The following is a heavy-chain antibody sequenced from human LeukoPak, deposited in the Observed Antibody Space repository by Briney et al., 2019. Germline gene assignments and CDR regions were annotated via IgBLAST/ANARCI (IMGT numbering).Heavy chain of an antibody. CDR1: GGTFSSYA. Sequence: SVKVSCKASGGTFSSYAISWVRQAPGQGLELMGGIIPIFGTANYAQKFQGRVTITADESTSTAYMELSSLRSEDTAVYYCARVTRTGGSIDELLGAFDIWGQGTMVTVSS. CDR3: ARVTRTGGSIDELLGAFDI. V-gene: IGHV1-69*01. J-gene: IGHJ3*02. D-gene: IGHD7-27*01. CDR2: IIPIFGTA.